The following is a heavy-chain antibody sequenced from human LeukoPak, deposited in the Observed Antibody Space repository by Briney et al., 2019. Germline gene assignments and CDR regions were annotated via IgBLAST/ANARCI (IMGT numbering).Heavy chain of an antibody. V-gene: IGHV1-69*13. D-gene: IGHD3-10*01. CDR2: IIPIFGTA. CDR3: ARGGRGRGFGELPYYYYYMDV. CDR1: GGTFSSYA. Sequence: SVKVSCKASGGTFSSYAISWVRQAPGQGLEWMGGIIPIFGTANYAQKFQGRVTITADESTSTAFIELSSRRSEDTAVYYCARGGRGRGFGELPYYYYYMDVWGKGTTVTVSS. J-gene: IGHJ6*03.